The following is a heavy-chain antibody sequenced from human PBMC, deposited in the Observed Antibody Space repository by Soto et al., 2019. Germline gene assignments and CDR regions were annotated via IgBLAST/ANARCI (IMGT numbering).Heavy chain of an antibody. CDR3: ARPRGYSYGFDY. D-gene: IGHD5-18*01. V-gene: IGHV1-18*01. CDR2: ISAYNGNT. Sequence: QVQLVQSGAEVKKPGASVKVSCKASGYPYTSYGISWVRQAPGQGLEWMGWISAYNGNTNYAQKLQARVTMTTDTSTSTAYRELRSLRSDDTAVYYCARPRGYSYGFDYWGQGTLVTVST. CDR1: GYPYTSYG. J-gene: IGHJ4*02.